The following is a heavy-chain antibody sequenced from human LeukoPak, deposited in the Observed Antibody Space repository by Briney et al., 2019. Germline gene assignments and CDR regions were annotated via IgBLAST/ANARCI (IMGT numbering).Heavy chain of an antibody. CDR1: GGSISSSSYY. Sequence: PSETLSLTCTVSGGSISSSSYYWGWIRQPPGKGLEWLGSIHYSGSTYYNPSLKSRVTISVDTSKNQFSLKLSSVTAADTAVYYCARVEYPTTTDRLYYFDYWGQGTLVTVSS. CDR2: IHYSGST. CDR3: ARVEYPTTTDRLYYFDY. V-gene: IGHV4-39*07. J-gene: IGHJ4*02. D-gene: IGHD1-26*01.